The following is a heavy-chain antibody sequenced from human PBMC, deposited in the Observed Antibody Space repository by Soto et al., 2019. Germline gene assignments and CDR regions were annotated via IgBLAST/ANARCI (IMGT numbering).Heavy chain of an antibody. Sequence: GASVKVSCKASGYTFTSYGISWVRQAPGQGLEWMGWISAYNGNTNYAQKLQGRVSMTTDTSTSTAYMELRSLRSDDTAVYYCARAVARYPPFDYWGQGALVTVSS. V-gene: IGHV1-18*01. CDR2: ISAYNGNT. D-gene: IGHD3-16*02. J-gene: IGHJ4*02. CDR1: GYTFTSYG. CDR3: ARAVARYPPFDY.